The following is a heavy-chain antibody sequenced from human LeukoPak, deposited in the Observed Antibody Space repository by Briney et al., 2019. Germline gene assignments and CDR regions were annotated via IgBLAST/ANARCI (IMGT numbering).Heavy chain of an antibody. D-gene: IGHD3-10*01. V-gene: IGHV4-4*07. CDR3: AGLYYYGSGSSFDY. CDR2: IYTSGST. J-gene: IGHJ4*02. Sequence: SETLSLTCTVSGGSISSYYWSWIRQAAGKGLEWIGRIYTSGSTNYSPSLKSRVTMSVDTSKNQFSLKLSSVTAADTAVYYCAGLYYYGSGSSFDYWGQGTLVTVSS. CDR1: GGSISSYY.